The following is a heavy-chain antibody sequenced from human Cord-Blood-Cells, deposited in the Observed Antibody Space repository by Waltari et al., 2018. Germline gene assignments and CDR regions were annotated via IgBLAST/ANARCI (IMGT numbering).Heavy chain of an antibody. D-gene: IGHD6-13*01. CDR3: ASTPGSSSLDY. Sequence: QVQLVESGGGVVQPGRSLRLSCAASGFPFSSYGLHWVSRAPGRGLDWVAVIWDDGINKYYADSVKVRFTISRDNSKNTLYLQMNSLRAEDTAVYYCASTPGSSSLDYWGQGTLVTVSS. J-gene: IGHJ4*02. CDR2: IWDDGINK. CDR1: GFPFSSYG. V-gene: IGHV3-33*01.